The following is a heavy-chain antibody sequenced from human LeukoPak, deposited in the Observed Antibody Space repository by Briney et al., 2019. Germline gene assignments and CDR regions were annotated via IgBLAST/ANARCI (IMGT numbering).Heavy chain of an antibody. J-gene: IGHJ4*02. CDR1: GFTFSDAW. CDR2: IKSKTDGGTT. CDR3: TTDPPPNYYYDSSGYYILNSLGY. V-gene: IGHV3-15*01. Sequence: PGGSLRLSCAASGFTFSDAWMNWVRQAPGKGLEWVGRIKSKTDGGTTDYDATVKGRFTISREDSKNTLYLQMNSLKSEDTALYYCTTDPPPNYYYDSSGYYILNSLGYWGQGTLVTVSS. D-gene: IGHD3-22*01.